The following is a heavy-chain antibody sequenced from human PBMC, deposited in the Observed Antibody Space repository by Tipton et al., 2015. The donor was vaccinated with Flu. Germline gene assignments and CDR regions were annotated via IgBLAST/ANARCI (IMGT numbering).Heavy chain of an antibody. V-gene: IGHV4-39*07. D-gene: IGHD3-22*01. CDR3: ARDRAMVVVVAAPIPSNFDY. Sequence: PGLVKPSETLSLTCTVSGGSISSSSYYWGWIRQPPGKGLEWIGSIYYSGSTYYNPSLKSRVTISVDTSKNQFSLKLSSVTAADTAGYYCARDRAMVVVVAAPIPSNFDYWGQGTLVTVSS. CDR2: IYYSGST. CDR1: GGSISSSSYY. J-gene: IGHJ4*02.